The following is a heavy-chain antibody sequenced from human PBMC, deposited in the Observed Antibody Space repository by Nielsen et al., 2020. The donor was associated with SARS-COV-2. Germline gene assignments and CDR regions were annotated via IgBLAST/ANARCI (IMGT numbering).Heavy chain of an antibody. J-gene: IGHJ3*02. CDR3: AKLPFRITGTTGGSDAFDI. CDR1: GFTFSSYG. Sequence: GGSLRLSCAASGFTFSSYGMHWVRQAPGKGLEWVAVISYDGSNKYYADSVKGRFTISRDNSKNTLYLQMNSLRAEDTAVYYCAKLPFRITGTTGGSDAFDIWGQGTMVTVSS. V-gene: IGHV3-30*18. CDR2: ISYDGSNK. D-gene: IGHD1-7*01.